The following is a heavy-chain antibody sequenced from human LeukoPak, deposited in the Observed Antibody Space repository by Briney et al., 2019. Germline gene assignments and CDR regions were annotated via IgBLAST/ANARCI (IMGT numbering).Heavy chain of an antibody. CDR3: ARHPALLWFGDV. CDR1: GGSIGSYY. Sequence: SETLSLTCTVSGGSIGSYYWSWIRQPPGKGLEWIGYIYYSGSTNSNPSLKSRVTISVDTSKNQFSLKLSSVTAADTAVYYCARHPALLWFGDVWGQGTTVTVSS. CDR2: IYYSGST. J-gene: IGHJ6*02. V-gene: IGHV4-59*08. D-gene: IGHD3-10*01.